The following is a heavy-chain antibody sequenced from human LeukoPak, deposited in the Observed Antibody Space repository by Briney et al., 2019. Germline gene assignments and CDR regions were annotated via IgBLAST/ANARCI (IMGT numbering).Heavy chain of an antibody. CDR1: GGTFSNYA. V-gene: IGHV1-69*06. CDR3: ARRGGYYDSSGYYYYYYYMDV. D-gene: IGHD3-22*01. CDR2: IIPIFGTA. J-gene: IGHJ6*03. Sequence: SVKVSCKASGGTFSNYAISWVRQAPGQGLEWMGGIIPIFGTANYAQKFQGRVTITADKSTSTAYMELSSLRSEDTAVYYCARRGGYYDSSGYYYYYYYMDVWGKGTTVTVSS.